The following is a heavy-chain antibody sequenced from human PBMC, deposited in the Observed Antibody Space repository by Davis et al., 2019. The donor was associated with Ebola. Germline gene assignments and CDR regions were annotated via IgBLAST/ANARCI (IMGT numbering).Heavy chain of an antibody. D-gene: IGHD3-10*01. V-gene: IGHV3-21*04. CDR2: ISSSSSYI. CDR1: GFTFSSYG. CDR3: AREALGSRGNWFDP. J-gene: IGHJ5*02. Sequence: GESLKISCAASGFTFSSYGMHWVRQAPGKGLEWVSSISSSSSYIYYADSVKGRFTISRDNAKNSLYLQMNSLRAEDTAVYYCAREALGSRGNWFDPWGQGTLVTVSS.